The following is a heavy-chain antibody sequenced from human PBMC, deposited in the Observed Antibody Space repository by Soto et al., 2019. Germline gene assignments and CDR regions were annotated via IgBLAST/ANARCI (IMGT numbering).Heavy chain of an antibody. CDR1: AFSLSTGGVG. CDR2: IYWDDDK. J-gene: IGHJ6*02. V-gene: IGHV2-5*02. D-gene: IGHD2-21*02. CDR3: IQSRCGGDCLQSYASYYYYGMDV. Sequence: SGPTLVNPTQTLTLTCTFSAFSLSTGGVGVGWIRQPPGKALEWLALIYWDDDKRYSPSLRSRLTITKDTSKNQVVLTMTNMDPVDTATYYCIQSRCGGDCLQSYASYYYYGMDVWGQGTAVTSP.